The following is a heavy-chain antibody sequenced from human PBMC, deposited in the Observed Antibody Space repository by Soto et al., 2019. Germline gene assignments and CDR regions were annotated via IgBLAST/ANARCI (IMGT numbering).Heavy chain of an antibody. Sequence: PSETLSLTCTVSGGSISSYYWSWIRQPPGKGLEWIGYIYYSGSTNYNPSLKSRVTISVDTSKNQFSLKLSSVTAADTAVYYCARQYYDYIWGSYRPYYFDYWGKGTLVTVYS. J-gene: IGHJ4*02. CDR2: IYYSGST. CDR1: GGSISSYY. D-gene: IGHD3-16*02. V-gene: IGHV4-59*01. CDR3: ARQYYDYIWGSYRPYYFDY.